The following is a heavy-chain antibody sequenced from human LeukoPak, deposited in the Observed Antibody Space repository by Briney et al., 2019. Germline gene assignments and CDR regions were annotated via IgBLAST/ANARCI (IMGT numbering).Heavy chain of an antibody. CDR1: GFTFSSYA. CDR3: AKDLYDSSGSRYDY. Sequence: PGGSLRLSCAASGFTFSSYAMSWVRQAPGKGLEWVANIKQDGSEKNYVDSVKGRFTISRDNAKNSLYLQMNRLRVEDTAVYYCAKDLYDSSGSRYDYWGQGTLVTVSS. D-gene: IGHD3-22*01. J-gene: IGHJ4*02. CDR2: IKQDGSEK. V-gene: IGHV3-7*03.